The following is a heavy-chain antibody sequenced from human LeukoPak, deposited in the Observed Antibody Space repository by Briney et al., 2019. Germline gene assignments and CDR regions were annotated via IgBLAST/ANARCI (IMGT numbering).Heavy chain of an antibody. V-gene: IGHV3-53*01. CDR3: ARAYYDSSGYRFDY. Sequence: GGSLRLSCAASGFTVSSNYTSWVRQAPGKGLEWVSGIYSGGSTYYADSVKGRFTISIDNSKNTLYLQMNSLRAEDTAVYYCARAYYDSSGYRFDYWGQGTLVTVSS. CDR2: IYSGGST. CDR1: GFTVSSNY. D-gene: IGHD3-22*01. J-gene: IGHJ4*02.